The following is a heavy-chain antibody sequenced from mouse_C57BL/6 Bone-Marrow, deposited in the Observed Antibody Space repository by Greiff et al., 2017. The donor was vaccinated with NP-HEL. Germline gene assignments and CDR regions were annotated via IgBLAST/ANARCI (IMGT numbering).Heavy chain of an antibody. Sequence: VQLQQPGAELVMPGASVKLSCKASGYTFTSYWMHWVKQRPGQGLEWIGEIDPSDSYTNYNQKFKGKSTLTVDKSSSTAYMQLSSLTSEDSAVYYCARDYGYEVDYWGQGTTLTVSS. V-gene: IGHV1-69*01. CDR2: IDPSDSYT. CDR3: ARDYGYEVDY. CDR1: GYTFTSYW. D-gene: IGHD2-2*01. J-gene: IGHJ2*01.